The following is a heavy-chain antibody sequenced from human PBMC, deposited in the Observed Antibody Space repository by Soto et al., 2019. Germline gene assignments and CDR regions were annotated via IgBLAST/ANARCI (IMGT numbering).Heavy chain of an antibody. CDR1: GYVSLSYA. D-gene: IGHD3-10*01. CDR2: INAGVDGT. J-gene: IGHJ4*02. Sequence: QVQLVQSGPEMMQPGASVKVSCKASGYVSLSYAMHWVRQVHGQVYEWLGWINAGVDGTMYSERFQGRVRITRDTSANTVYMELNALTSEDTAVYYCARAVPGVTSFDYWGLGTLVIVSS. V-gene: IGHV1-3*01. CDR3: ARAVPGVTSFDY.